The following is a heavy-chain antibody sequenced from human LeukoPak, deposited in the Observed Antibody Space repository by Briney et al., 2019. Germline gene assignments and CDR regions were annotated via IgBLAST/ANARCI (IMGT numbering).Heavy chain of an antibody. J-gene: IGHJ4*02. CDR2: ISSSGGTI. Sequence: PGGSLRLSCAASGFTFSSYSMNWVRQAPGKGLEWVSYISSSGGTIYYADSVEGRFTISRDNSKNTLYLQMNSLRAEDTAVYYCARRGRDGYNYPFDYWGQGTLVTVSS. V-gene: IGHV3-48*01. D-gene: IGHD5-24*01. CDR3: ARRGRDGYNYPFDY. CDR1: GFTFSSYS.